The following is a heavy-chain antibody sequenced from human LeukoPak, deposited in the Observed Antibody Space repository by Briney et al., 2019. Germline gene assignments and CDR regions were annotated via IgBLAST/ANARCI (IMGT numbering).Heavy chain of an antibody. CDR3: AKDGGYSHGYY. V-gene: IGHV3-23*01. Sequence: GGSLRLSCAASGFTFSTNAMSWVRQAAGKGLEWVSAISGGGDTTLYADSVKGRFTISRDNSKNTLHLQMKTLRADDTGVYYCAKDGGYSHGYYWGQGTLVTVSS. CDR1: GFTFSTNA. D-gene: IGHD5-18*01. J-gene: IGHJ4*02. CDR2: ISGGGDTT.